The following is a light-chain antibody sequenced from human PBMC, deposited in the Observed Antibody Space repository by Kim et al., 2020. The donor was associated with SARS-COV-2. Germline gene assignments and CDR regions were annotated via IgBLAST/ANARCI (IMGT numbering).Light chain of an antibody. V-gene: IGLV3-19*01. J-gene: IGLJ1*01. CDR3: NSRDSSGNHLV. Sequence: LGQTVRITCQGASLRSYYASWYQQKPGQAPVLVIYSKNNRPSGIPDRFSGSSSGNTASLTITGAQADDEADYYCNSRDSSGNHLVFGTGTKVTVL. CDR1: SLRSYY. CDR2: SKN.